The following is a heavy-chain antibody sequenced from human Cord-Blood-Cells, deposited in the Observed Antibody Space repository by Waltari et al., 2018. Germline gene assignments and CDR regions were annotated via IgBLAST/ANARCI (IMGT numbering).Heavy chain of an antibody. CDR3: ARSPSRFLEWLLGYFDY. CDR1: GGSLSSSSYY. CDR2: IYYSGST. D-gene: IGHD3-3*01. J-gene: IGHJ4*02. Sequence: QLQLQESGPGLVKPSEILSLTCTVSGGSLSSSSYYWGWIRQPPGTGLEWIGSIYYSGSTYYNPSLKSRVTISVDTSKNQFSLKLSSVTAADTAVYYCARSPSRFLEWLLGYFDYWGQGTLVTVSS. V-gene: IGHV4-39*01.